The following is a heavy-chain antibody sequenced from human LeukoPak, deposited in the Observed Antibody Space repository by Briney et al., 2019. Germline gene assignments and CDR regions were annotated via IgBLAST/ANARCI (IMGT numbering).Heavy chain of an antibody. CDR2: VNPTNGAT. V-gene: IGHV1-2*02. Sequence: ASVKVSCKASGYTFTGYYIHWVRQAPGQGLEWMGWVNPTNGATKYAQKFQGRVTMTTDTSTNTAYMELSWLTSDDTAVYYCARPRIESGGYYYGHWGQGTLVTVSS. CDR1: GYTFTGYY. CDR3: ARPRIESGGYYYGH. J-gene: IGHJ4*02. D-gene: IGHD3-22*01.